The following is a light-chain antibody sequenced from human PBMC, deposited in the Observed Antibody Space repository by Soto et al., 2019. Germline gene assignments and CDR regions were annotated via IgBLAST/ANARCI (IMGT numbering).Light chain of an antibody. V-gene: IGKV3-15*01. Sequence: EIVLTQSPAILSVSPGESATLSCRASQSISRSLAWYQQKPGQAPRLLISDASTRATGIPARFSGSGSGTEFTLTISSLQSEDFALYYCHQYNSWPPGTFGQGTKVDIK. CDR1: QSISRS. CDR3: HQYNSWPPGT. J-gene: IGKJ2*01. CDR2: DAS.